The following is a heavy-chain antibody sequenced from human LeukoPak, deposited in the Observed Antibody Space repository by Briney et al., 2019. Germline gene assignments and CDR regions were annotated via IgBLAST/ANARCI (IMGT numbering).Heavy chain of an antibody. CDR3: ARDPGSYGYYFDY. CDR1: GGSISSYY. Sequence: PSETLSLTCTVSGGSISSYYWSWIRQPPGKGLEWIGYIYYSGGTNYNPSLKSRVTISVDTSKNQFSLKLSSVTAADTAVYYCARDPGSYGYYFDYWGQGTLVTVSS. D-gene: IGHD5-18*01. J-gene: IGHJ4*02. V-gene: IGHV4-59*01. CDR2: IYYSGGT.